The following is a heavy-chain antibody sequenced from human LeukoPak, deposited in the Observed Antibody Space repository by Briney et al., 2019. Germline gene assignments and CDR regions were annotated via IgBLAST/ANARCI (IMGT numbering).Heavy chain of an antibody. CDR2: IYYSGST. Sequence: PSETLSLTCTVSGGSISSYYWSWIRQPPGKGLEWIGYIYYSGSTNYNPSLKSRDTISVDTSKNQFSLKLSSVTAADTAVYYCARFPITMIVVAVGGAFDIWGQGTMVTVSS. CDR3: ARFPITMIVVAVGGAFDI. D-gene: IGHD3-22*01. CDR1: GGSISSYY. J-gene: IGHJ3*02. V-gene: IGHV4-59*08.